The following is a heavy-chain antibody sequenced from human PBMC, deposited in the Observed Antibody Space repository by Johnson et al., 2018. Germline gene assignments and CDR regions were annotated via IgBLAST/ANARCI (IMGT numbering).Heavy chain of an antibody. V-gene: IGHV3-49*03. CDR1: GFTFGDYA. D-gene: IGHD2-2*01. J-gene: IGHJ6*03. CDR3: TRVWVYCSSTSGYGEYYYMDV. Sequence: EVQLVETGGGLVQPGRSLRLSCTASGFTFGDYAMSWFRQAPGKGLEWVGFIRSKAYGGTTEYAASVKGRFTISRDDSKSIAYLQMNSLKTEDTAVYYWTRVWVYCSSTSGYGEYYYMDVWGKGTTVTVAS. CDR2: IRSKAYGGTT.